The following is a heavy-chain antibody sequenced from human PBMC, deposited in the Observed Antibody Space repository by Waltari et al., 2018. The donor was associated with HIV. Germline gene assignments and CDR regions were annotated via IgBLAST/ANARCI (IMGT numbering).Heavy chain of an antibody. D-gene: IGHD3-10*01. Sequence: QVQLQQWGAGLLKPSETLSLTCAVYGGSFSDYSWSWIRQAPGKGLEWIGEINHSGSTNYNPSLNSRFTISVDTAKNQFSQKRRSVTAADTAVYYCARGGNYYRSGSYYKLDYWGQGTLVTVSS. CDR2: INHSGST. V-gene: IGHV4-34*01. J-gene: IGHJ4*02. CDR3: ARGGNYYRSGSYYKLDY. CDR1: GGSFSDYS.